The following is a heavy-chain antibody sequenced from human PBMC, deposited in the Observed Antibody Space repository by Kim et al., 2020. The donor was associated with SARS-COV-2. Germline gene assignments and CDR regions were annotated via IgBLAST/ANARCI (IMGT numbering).Heavy chain of an antibody. D-gene: IGHD3-10*01. CDR3: AREVHYGSGSYYI. V-gene: IGHV3-21*01. J-gene: IGHJ4*02. CDR1: GFTFSSYS. Sequence: GGSLRLSCAASGFTFSSYSMNWVRQAPGKGLEWVSSISSSSSYIYYADSVKGRFTISRDNAKNSLYLQMNSLRAEDTAVYYCAREVHYGSGSYYIWGQGTLVTVSS. CDR2: ISSSSSYI.